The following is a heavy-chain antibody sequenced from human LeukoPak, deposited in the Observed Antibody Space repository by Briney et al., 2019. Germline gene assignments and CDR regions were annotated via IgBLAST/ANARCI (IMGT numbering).Heavy chain of an antibody. CDR3: AKEGVVPAAYIPDAFDI. CDR1: GFTFSSYA. Sequence: GGSLRLSCAASGFTFSSYAMRWVRPAPGKGLEWVSAISGSGGSTYYADSVKGRFTISRDNSKNTLYLQMNSLRAEDTAVYYCAKEGVVPAAYIPDAFDIWGQGTMVTVSS. J-gene: IGHJ3*02. V-gene: IGHV3-23*01. D-gene: IGHD2-2*01. CDR2: ISGSGGST.